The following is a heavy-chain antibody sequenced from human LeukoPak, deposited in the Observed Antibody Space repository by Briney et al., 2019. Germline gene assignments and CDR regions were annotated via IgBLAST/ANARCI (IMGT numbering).Heavy chain of an antibody. CDR3: ARVCSCTRCHFDY. D-gene: IGHD2-2*01. V-gene: IGHV3-33*01. J-gene: IGHJ4*02. CDR1: GFTFSTYG. CDR2: IWSDGSNK. Sequence: PGGSLRLSCAASGFTFSTYGMYWVRQAPGKGLEWVATIWSDGSNKYYADSVKGRFTISRDNSKNTLYLQMNSLRAEDTAVYYRARVCSCTRCHFDYWGQGTLVTVSS.